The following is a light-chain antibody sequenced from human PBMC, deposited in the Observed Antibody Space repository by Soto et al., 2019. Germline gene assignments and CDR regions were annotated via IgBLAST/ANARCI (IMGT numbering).Light chain of an antibody. V-gene: IGKV1-39*01. CDR3: QQSDSIPFT. J-gene: IGKJ3*01. Sequence: DIQLTQSPSFLSASVGDRVTITCRASQGISSYLNWYQQKPGKAPKFLIYSAFNLQSGVPSRFSGSGSGTDFTLTISSLQPEDFATYYCQQSDSIPFTFGPGTKVDIK. CDR2: SAF. CDR1: QGISSY.